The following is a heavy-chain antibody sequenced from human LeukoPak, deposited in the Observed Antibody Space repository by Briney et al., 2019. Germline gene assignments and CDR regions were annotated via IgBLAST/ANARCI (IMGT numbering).Heavy chain of an antibody. D-gene: IGHD7-27*01. CDR2: ISGSGGST. J-gene: IGHJ5*02. CDR1: GFTFSSYA. CDR3: AKHPEGQLGMEYWFDP. V-gene: IGHV3-23*01. Sequence: PGGSLRLSCAASGFTFSSYAMSWVRQAPGKGLEWVSAISGSGGSTYYADSVKGRFTISRDNSKNTLYLQMNSLRAEDTAVYYCAKHPEGQLGMEYWFDPWGLGTLVTVSS.